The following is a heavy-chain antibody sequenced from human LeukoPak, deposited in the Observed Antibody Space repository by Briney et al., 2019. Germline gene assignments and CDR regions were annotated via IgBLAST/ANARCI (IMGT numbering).Heavy chain of an antibody. CDR1: GYTFTGYY. Sequence: ASVKVSCKASGYTFTGYYMHWVRQAPGQGLEWMGWINPNSGGTSYAQKFQGRVTMTRDTSTSTVYMELSSLRSEDTAVYYCAREETYYYADWGQGTLVTVSS. CDR3: AREETYYYAD. CDR2: INPNSGGT. V-gene: IGHV1-2*02. J-gene: IGHJ4*02.